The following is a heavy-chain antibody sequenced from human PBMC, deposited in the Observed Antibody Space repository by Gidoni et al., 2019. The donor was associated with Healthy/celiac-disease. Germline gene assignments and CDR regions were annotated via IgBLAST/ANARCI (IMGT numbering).Heavy chain of an antibody. D-gene: IGHD2-15*01. CDR1: VGSISRSSYY. CDR3: ARHLKGNVPGQLLLPSYYYYGMDV. Sequence: QLQLQESGPGLVKPSETLSLTCTVSVGSISRSSYYWGWIRQPPGKGLEWIGSIYYSGSTYDNPSLKSRVTISLDTSKNQFSLKLSSVTAADTAVYYCARHLKGNVPGQLLLPSYYYYGMDVWSQGTTVTVSS. J-gene: IGHJ6*02. V-gene: IGHV4-39*01. CDR2: IYYSGST.